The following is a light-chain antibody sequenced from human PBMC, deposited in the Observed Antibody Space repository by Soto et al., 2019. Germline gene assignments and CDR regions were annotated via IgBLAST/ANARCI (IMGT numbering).Light chain of an antibody. CDR3: QQYSSHST. Sequence: DIQLTQSHSTLCASVGERVTLTCRASQSTSSYLAWYQQKPGKAPKLLIYQASSLENGVPSRFSGSGSGTEFSLTISSLQPDDFATYYCQQYSSHSTFGQGTKVDIK. V-gene: IGKV1-5*03. J-gene: IGKJ1*01. CDR1: QSTSSY. CDR2: QAS.